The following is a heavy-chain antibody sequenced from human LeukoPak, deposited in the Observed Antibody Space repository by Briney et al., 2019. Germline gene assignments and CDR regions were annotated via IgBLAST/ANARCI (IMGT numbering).Heavy chain of an antibody. Sequence: ASVKLSCKASGCTFSSYAISWVRQAPGQGLEWMGGIIPIFGTANYAQKFQGRVTITADESTSTAYMELSSLRSEDTAVYYCARANTVVPHFDYWGQGTLVTVSS. CDR2: IIPIFGTA. CDR3: ARANTVVPHFDY. CDR1: GCTFSSYA. J-gene: IGHJ4*02. D-gene: IGHD4-23*01. V-gene: IGHV1-69*01.